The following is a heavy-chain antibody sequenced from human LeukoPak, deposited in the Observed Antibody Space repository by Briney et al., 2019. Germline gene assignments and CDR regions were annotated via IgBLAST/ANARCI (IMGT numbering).Heavy chain of an antibody. Sequence: PGGTLRLSCAGSGFTFSSYAMSWVRQAPGKGLEWVLAISGSGGTTYYADSVKDRFTISRDNSKKTVYLQMNSLRAEDTAVYYCAKNLRSMPPLPLDYWGQGTLVTVSS. CDR3: AKNLRSMPPLPLDY. CDR1: GFTFSSYA. CDR2: ISGSGGTT. D-gene: IGHD2-2*01. J-gene: IGHJ4*02. V-gene: IGHV3-23*01.